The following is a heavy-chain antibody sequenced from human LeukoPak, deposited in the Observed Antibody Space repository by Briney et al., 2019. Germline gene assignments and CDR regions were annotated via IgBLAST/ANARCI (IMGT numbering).Heavy chain of an antibody. D-gene: IGHD3-10*01. CDR2: ISAYNGNT. CDR1: GYTFTSYG. Sequence: ASVKVSCKASGYTFTSYGISWVRQAPGQGLERMGWISAYNGNTNYAQKLQGRVTMTTDTSTSTAYMELRSLRSDDTAVYYCARDLFGRGSGSYYGYWGQGTLVTVSS. V-gene: IGHV1-18*01. CDR3: ARDLFGRGSGSYYGY. J-gene: IGHJ4*02.